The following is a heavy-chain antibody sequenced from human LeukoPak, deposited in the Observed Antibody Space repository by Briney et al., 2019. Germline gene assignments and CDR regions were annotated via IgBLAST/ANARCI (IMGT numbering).Heavy chain of an antibody. V-gene: IGHV3-21*01. CDR2: ISSSSSYI. J-gene: IGHJ4*02. CDR1: GFTFSSYS. Sequence: PGGSLRLSCAASGFTFSSYSMNWVRQAPGKGLEWVSSISSSSSYIYYADSVKGRFTISRDNAKNSLYLQMNSLRAEDTAVYYCARDRDKAAALDYWGQGTLVTVSS. D-gene: IGHD6-13*01. CDR3: ARDRDKAAALDY.